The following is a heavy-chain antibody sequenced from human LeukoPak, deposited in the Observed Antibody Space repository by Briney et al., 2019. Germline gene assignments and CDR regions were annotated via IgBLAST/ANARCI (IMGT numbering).Heavy chain of an antibody. CDR3: ATLSRWPTCFDP. D-gene: IGHD6-19*01. Sequence: PGGSLRLSCAASGFTFSDYYMTWLRQAPGKGLEWVSSISNAGTTTYYADSMKGRFIISRDNARNSLFLRMNSLRAEDTAVYYCATLSRWPTCFDPWGQGTLVTVSS. V-gene: IGHV3-11*01. CDR1: GFTFSDYY. J-gene: IGHJ5*02. CDR2: ISNAGTTT.